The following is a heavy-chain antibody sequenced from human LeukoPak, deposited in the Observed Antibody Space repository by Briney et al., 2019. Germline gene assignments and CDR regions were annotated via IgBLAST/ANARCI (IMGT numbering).Heavy chain of an antibody. D-gene: IGHD5-18*01. J-gene: IGHJ4*02. CDR1: GFTFSSYS. Sequence: GGSLRLSCAASGFTFSSYSMNWVRQAPGKGLEWVSSISSSSSYIYYADSVKGRFTISRDNAKNSLYLQMNSLRAEDTAVYYCAREKRGVDTAMVFDYWGQGTLVTASS. CDR2: ISSSSSYI. V-gene: IGHV3-21*01. CDR3: AREKRGVDTAMVFDY.